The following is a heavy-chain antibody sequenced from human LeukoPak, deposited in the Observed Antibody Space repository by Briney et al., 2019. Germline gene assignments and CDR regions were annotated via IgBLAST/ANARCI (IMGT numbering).Heavy chain of an antibody. J-gene: IGHJ6*03. CDR3: VRRGSNYPYYMDV. Sequence: GESLRLSCAASGFTFSSYAMSWDRQAPGRGLEWVSVISASGRNTYYSESAKGQFTISRDNSKNTLYLQMSSLRAEDTAVYYCVRRGSNYPYYMDVWGKGTTVTVSS. CDR2: ISASGRNT. CDR1: GFTFSSYA. V-gene: IGHV3-23*01.